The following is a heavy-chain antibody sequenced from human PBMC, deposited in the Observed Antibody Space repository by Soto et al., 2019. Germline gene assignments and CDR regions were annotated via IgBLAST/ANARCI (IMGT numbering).Heavy chain of an antibody. J-gene: IGHJ6*02. D-gene: IGHD3-3*01. Sequence: SVKVSCKASVGTFSSYAISWVRQAPGQGLEWMGGIIPIFGTPNYAQKFQGRVTITADESTSTAYMDPSSLRSEDTAVYYCATQSSTTIFGVVNGNSYYYYGMDVWGQGTTVTVSS. CDR2: IIPIFGTP. CDR1: VGTFSSYA. CDR3: ATQSSTTIFGVVNGNSYYYYGMDV. V-gene: IGHV1-69*13.